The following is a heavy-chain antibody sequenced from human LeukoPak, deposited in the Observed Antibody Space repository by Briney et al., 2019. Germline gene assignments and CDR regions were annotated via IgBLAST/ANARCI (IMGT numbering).Heavy chain of an antibody. Sequence: GGSLRLSCTASGFTFGDYAMSWFRQAPGKGLEWVGFIRSKEYGGTIEYAASVKGRFTISRDDSTSIAYLQMNSLKIEDTAVYYCARRGTYYYDSSGSWGQGTLVTVSS. D-gene: IGHD3-22*01. CDR1: GFTFGDYA. CDR3: ARRGTYYYDSSGS. CDR2: IRSKEYGGTI. J-gene: IGHJ1*01. V-gene: IGHV3-49*03.